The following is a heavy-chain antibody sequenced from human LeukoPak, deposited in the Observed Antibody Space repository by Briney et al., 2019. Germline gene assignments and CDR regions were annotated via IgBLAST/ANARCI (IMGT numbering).Heavy chain of an antibody. V-gene: IGHV4-4*07. CDR2: IYTSGST. CDR3: AREPPRRNIVVVVAATVEAFDI. Sequence: PSETLSLTCTVSGGSISSYYWSWIRQPAGKGLEWIGRIYTSGSTNYNPSLKSRVTMSVDTSKNQFSLKLSSVTAADTAVYYCAREPPRRNIVVVVAATVEAFDIWGQGTMVTVSS. J-gene: IGHJ3*02. CDR1: GGSISSYY. D-gene: IGHD2-15*01.